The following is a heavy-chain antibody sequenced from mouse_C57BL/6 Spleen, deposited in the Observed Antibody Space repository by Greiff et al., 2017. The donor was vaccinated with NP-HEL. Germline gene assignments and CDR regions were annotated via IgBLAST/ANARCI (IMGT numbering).Heavy chain of an antibody. Sequence: VQLQQSGAELVKPGASVKISCKASGYTFTDYYRNWVKQRPGQGLEWIGKIGPGSGSTYYNEKFKGKATLTADKSSSTAYMQLSSLTSEDSAVYFCASRTNYYGSSYFDYWGQGTTLTVSS. J-gene: IGHJ2*01. CDR1: GYTFTDYY. CDR3: ASRTNYYGSSYFDY. D-gene: IGHD1-1*01. V-gene: IGHV1-77*01. CDR2: IGPGSGST.